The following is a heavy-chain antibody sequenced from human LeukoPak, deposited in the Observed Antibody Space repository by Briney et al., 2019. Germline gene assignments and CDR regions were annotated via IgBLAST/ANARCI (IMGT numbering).Heavy chain of an antibody. V-gene: IGHV3-23*01. CDR1: GFTFNSYA. J-gene: IGHJ4*02. CDR2: ISGSGDST. D-gene: IGHD3-22*01. Sequence: GGSLRLSCAASGFTFNSYAMYWVRQAPGKGLEWVSRISGSGDSTYYADSVKGRFTISRDNSKNTLSLQMSSLRAEDTAVYYCAGYSYDSSGLKYWSQGALVTVSS. CDR3: AGYSYDSSGLKY.